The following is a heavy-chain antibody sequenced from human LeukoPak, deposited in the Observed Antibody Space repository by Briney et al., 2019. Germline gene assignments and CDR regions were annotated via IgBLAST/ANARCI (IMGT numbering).Heavy chain of an antibody. J-gene: IGHJ4*02. Sequence: PGGSLRLSCAASVFTFSSYAMSWVRQAPGKGLDWVSAISGSGGSTYYADAVKGRFTISRDNSKNTLYLQMNSLRAEDTAVYYCAKEGNGDYYFDYWGQGTLVSVSS. CDR1: VFTFSSYA. CDR3: AKEGNGDYYFDY. CDR2: ISGSGGST. V-gene: IGHV3-23*01. D-gene: IGHD4-17*01.